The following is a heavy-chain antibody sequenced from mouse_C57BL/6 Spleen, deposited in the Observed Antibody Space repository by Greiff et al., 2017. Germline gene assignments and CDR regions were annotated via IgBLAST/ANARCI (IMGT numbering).Heavy chain of an antibody. D-gene: IGHD1-1*01. Sequence: VQLQQPGAELVKPGASVKLSCKASGYTFTSYWMHWVKQRPEQGLEWIGWIDPENGDTEYASKFQGKATITADTSSNTAYLQLSSLTSEDTAVYYCTRDGSYWGQGTTLTVSS. CDR3: TRDGSY. CDR1: GYTFTSYW. CDR2: IDPENGDT. J-gene: IGHJ2*01. V-gene: IGHV14-4*01.